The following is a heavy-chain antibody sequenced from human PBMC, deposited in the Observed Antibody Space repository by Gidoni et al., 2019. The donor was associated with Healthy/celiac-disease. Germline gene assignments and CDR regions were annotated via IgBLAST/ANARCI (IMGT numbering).Heavy chain of an antibody. Sequence: QVQLVQSGAEVKKPGASVKLSCKASGYTFTSYGISWVRQAPGQGLEWMGWISAYNGNTNYAQKLQGRVTMTTDTSTSTAHMELRSLRSDDTAVYYCARPLSSYYYYYGMDVWGQGTTVTVSS. D-gene: IGHD6-6*01. CDR1: GYTFTSYG. CDR2: ISAYNGNT. CDR3: ARPLSSYYYYYGMDV. J-gene: IGHJ6*02. V-gene: IGHV1-18*01.